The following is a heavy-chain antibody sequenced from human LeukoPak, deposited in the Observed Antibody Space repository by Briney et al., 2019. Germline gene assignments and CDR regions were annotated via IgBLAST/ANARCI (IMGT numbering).Heavy chain of an antibody. V-gene: IGHV3-7*01. CDR3: ARASTTVTTMDFDY. D-gene: IGHD4-17*01. CDR1: GFTFSSYW. CDR2: IKQDGSEK. J-gene: IGHJ4*02. Sequence: GGSLRLSCAASGFTFSSYWMSWVRQAPGKGLEWVANIKQDGSEKYYVDSVKGRFTIPRDNAKNSLYLQMNSLRAEDTAVYYCARASTTVTTMDFDYWGQGTLVTVSS.